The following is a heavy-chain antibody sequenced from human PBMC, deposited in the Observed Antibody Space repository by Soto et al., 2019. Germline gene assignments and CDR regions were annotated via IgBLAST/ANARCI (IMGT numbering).Heavy chain of an antibody. CDR3: ARMRCSSSSCYYIDY. CDR1: GFSLSTNEMR. CDR2: IDWDDDK. D-gene: IGHD2-2*01. J-gene: IGHJ4*02. V-gene: IGHV2-70*04. Sequence: GSGPTLVNPTQTLTLTCTFSGFSLSTNEMRVTWIRQPPGKALEWLARIDWDDDKFYSTSLKTRLTISKDTSKNQVVLTMTNMDPVDTATYYCARMRCSSSSCYYIDYWGQGALVTVSS.